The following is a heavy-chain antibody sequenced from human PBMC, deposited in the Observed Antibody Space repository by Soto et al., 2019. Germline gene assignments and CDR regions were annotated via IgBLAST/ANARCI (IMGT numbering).Heavy chain of an antibody. V-gene: IGHV2-5*02. D-gene: IGHD1-20*01. CDR1: GFSLSTSGVG. CDR2: IFWDDNK. Sequence: SGPTLVNPTQTLTLTCTFSGFSLSTSGVGVGWIRQPPGKALEWLALIFWDDNKRYSPSLKSRLTISKDTSKNQVVLTMTNMDPVDTATYYCAHSLPGIRPFDPWGQGTLVTVSS. J-gene: IGHJ5*02. CDR3: AHSLPGIRPFDP.